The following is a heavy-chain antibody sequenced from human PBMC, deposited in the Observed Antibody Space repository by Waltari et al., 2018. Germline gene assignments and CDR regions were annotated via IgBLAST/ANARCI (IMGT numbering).Heavy chain of an antibody. D-gene: IGHD6-13*01. CDR2: INHSGST. J-gene: IGHJ2*01. CDR3: ARGPLRKGQQLARRYFDL. CDR1: GGSFSGYY. V-gene: IGHV4-34*01. Sequence: QVQLQQWGAGLLKPSETLSLTCAVYGGSFSGYYWSWIRQPPGKGLEWIGEINHSGSTNSNPSLKSRVTISVDTSKNQFSLKLSSVTAADTAVYYCARGPLRKGQQLARRYFDLWGRGTLVTVSS.